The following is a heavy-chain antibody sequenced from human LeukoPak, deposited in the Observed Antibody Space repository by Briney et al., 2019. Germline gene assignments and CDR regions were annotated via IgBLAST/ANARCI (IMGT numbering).Heavy chain of an antibody. CDR1: GYTFTSYG. J-gene: IGHJ4*02. Sequence: ASVKVSCKASGYTFTSYGISWVRQAPGQGLEWMGWISAYNGNTNYAQKLQGRVTMTTDTSTSTAYMELRSLRSDDTAVYYCARGGRQPCSSSWYYFDYWGQGTLVTVSS. V-gene: IGHV1-18*01. CDR3: ARGGRQPCSSSWYYFDY. CDR2: ISAYNGNT. D-gene: IGHD6-13*01.